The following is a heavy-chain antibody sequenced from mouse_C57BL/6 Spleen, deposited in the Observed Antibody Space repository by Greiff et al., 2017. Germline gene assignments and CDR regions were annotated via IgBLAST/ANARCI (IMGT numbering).Heavy chain of an antibody. CDR1: GFTFRSYG. Sequence: EVKLMESGGDLVKPGGSLKLSCAASGFTFRSYGMSWVRQTPDKRLEWVATISSGGSYTYYPDSVKGRFTISRDNAKNTLYLQMSSLKSEDTAMYYCARTPTAQSFDYWGQGTTLTVSS. V-gene: IGHV5-6*01. CDR3: ARTPTAQSFDY. D-gene: IGHD3-2*02. CDR2: ISSGGSYT. J-gene: IGHJ2*01.